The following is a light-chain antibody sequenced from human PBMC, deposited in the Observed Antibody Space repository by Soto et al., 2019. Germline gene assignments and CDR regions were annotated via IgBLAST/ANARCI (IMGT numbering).Light chain of an antibody. CDR2: RDD. CDR3: AAWDDSMNAWV. CDR1: ISNIGSKY. Sequence: QSVLTQPPSASTTPGQRVTIFCSRSISNIGSKYVYWYQHLPGAAPKLLIYRDDQRPSGVPDRFSGSKSGTSDSLALSGLRPEDEADYDCAAWDDSMNAWVFGGGTKLTVL. J-gene: IGLJ3*02. V-gene: IGLV1-47*01.